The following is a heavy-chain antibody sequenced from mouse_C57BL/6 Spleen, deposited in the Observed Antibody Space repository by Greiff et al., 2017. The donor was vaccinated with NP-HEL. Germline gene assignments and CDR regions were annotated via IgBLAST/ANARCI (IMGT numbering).Heavy chain of an antibody. V-gene: IGHV14-2*01. D-gene: IGHD2-4*01. Sequence: EVQLQQSGAELVKPGASVKLSCTASGFNIKEYYMHWVKQRTEQGLEWNGRIDPEDGETKYAPKFQGKATITADKSSNTAYLQLSSLTSEDTADYYCAFYDYDAWFAYWGQGTLVTVSA. CDR3: AFYDYDAWFAY. CDR1: GFNIKEYY. CDR2: IDPEDGET. J-gene: IGHJ3*01.